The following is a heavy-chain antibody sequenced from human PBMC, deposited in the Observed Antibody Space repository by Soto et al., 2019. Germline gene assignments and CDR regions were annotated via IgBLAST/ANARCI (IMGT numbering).Heavy chain of an antibody. CDR3: ASRPRGVIESNQHSYGSGSFDY. CDR2: IIPIFGTA. CDR1: GGTFSSYA. Sequence: QVQLVQSGAEVKKPGSSVKVSCKASGGTFSSYAISWVRQAPGQGLEWMGGIIPIFGTANYAQKFQGRVTITADNSTSAAYMERSSLRSEDTAVYYCASRPRGVIESNQHSYGSGSFDYWGQGTLVTVSS. J-gene: IGHJ4*02. V-gene: IGHV1-69*06. D-gene: IGHD3-10*01.